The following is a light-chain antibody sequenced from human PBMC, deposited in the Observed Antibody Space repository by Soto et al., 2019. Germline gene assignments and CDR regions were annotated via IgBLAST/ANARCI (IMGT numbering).Light chain of an antibody. CDR2: GAS. J-gene: IGKJ4*01. CDR1: QSVTSSY. Sequence: EIVLTQSPGTLSLSPGERASLSCRASQSVTSSYLAWYQQKPGQAPRLIIYGASSRATGIPDRFSGSGSGTDFNLTISRLDPEDFAVYYCQQYGSSTAFGGGTKEDIK. V-gene: IGKV3-20*01. CDR3: QQYGSSTA.